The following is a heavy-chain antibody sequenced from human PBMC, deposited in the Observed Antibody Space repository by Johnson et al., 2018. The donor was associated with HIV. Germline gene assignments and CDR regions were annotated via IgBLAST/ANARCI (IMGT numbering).Heavy chain of an antibody. CDR3: AISIPRPGWGDAFDI. Sequence: VQLVESGGGVVQPGGSLRLSCAASGFTFSSYGMHWVRQAPGKGLEWVAFIRYDGSNKYYADSVKGRFTISRDNSKNTLYLQMNALRAEDTAVYYCAISIPRPGWGDAFDIWGQGTMVTVSS. D-gene: IGHD3-16*01. J-gene: IGHJ3*02. V-gene: IGHV3-30*02. CDR1: GFTFSSYG. CDR2: IRYDGSNK.